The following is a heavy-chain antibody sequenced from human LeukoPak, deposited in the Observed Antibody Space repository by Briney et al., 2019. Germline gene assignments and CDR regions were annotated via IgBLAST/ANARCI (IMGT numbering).Heavy chain of an antibody. V-gene: IGHV3-23*01. CDR1: GFTPSAFA. CDR3: ARGSDLASYNELEY. D-gene: IGHD2-21*01. CDR2: STGAVE. Sequence: GGSLRLSCTASGFTPSAFAMSWVRQAPGKGLEWVSGSTGAVEYYASSVKGRFTVSRDESKNTLYLQMNSLGAEDTATYYCARGSDLASYNELEYWGQGTLVTVSS. J-gene: IGHJ4*02.